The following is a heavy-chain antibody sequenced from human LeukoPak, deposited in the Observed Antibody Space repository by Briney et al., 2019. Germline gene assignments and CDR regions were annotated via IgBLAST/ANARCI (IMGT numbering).Heavy chain of an antibody. J-gene: IGHJ4*02. V-gene: IGHV3-21*01. CDR2: ISSSSSYI. CDR3: ARGPTPIAAAGRYFDY. CDR1: GFTFSSYS. D-gene: IGHD6-13*01. Sequence: GGSLRLSCAASGFTFSSYSMNWVRQAPGKGLEWVSSISSSSSYIYYADSVKGRFTISRDYSKNTLFLQMNSLRAEDTAVYYCARGPTPIAAAGRYFDYWGQGTLVTVSS.